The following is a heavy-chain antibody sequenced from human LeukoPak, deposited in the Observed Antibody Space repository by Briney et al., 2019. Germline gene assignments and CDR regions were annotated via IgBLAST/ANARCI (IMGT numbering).Heavy chain of an antibody. V-gene: IGHV4-38-2*02. CDR3: AREIAAAGTRWFDP. Sequence: SETLSLTCTVSGYSISSGYYWGWIRQPPGKGLEWIGSIYHSGSTYYNPSLKSRVTISVDTSKNQFSLKLSSVTAADTAVYYCAREIAAAGTRWFDPWGQGTRVTVSS. CDR2: IYHSGST. J-gene: IGHJ5*02. CDR1: GYSISSGYY. D-gene: IGHD6-13*01.